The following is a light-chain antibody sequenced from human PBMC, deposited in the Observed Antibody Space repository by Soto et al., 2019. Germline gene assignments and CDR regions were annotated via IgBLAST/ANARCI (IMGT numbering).Light chain of an antibody. J-gene: IGKJ1*01. Sequence: EIGLNQSPGTLSLAPGERATLSCRASQSVSNNYLAWYQQKPGQAPRLLIYGASNRATGIPDRFSGSGSGTDFTLTISRLEPEDFAVYYCQQYGSSGTFGQGTKVDIK. CDR2: GAS. V-gene: IGKV3-20*01. CDR1: QSVSNNY. CDR3: QQYGSSGT.